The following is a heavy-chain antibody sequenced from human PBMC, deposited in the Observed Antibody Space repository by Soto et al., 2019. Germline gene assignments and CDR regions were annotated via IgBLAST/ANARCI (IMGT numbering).Heavy chain of an antibody. D-gene: IGHD1-26*01. CDR1: GFTFSSYW. CDR2: IKQDGSEK. CDR3: ASSRSYDAFDI. Sequence: GGSLRLSCAASGFTFSSYWMSWVRQAPGKGLEWVANIKQDGSEKYYVDSVKGRFTISRDNAKNSLYLQMNSLRAEDTAVYYCASSRSYDAFDIWGQGTMVTVSS. V-gene: IGHV3-7*01. J-gene: IGHJ3*02.